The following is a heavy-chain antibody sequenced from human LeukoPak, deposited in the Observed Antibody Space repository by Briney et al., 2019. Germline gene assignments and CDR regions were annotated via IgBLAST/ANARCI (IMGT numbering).Heavy chain of an antibody. D-gene: IGHD6-6*01. V-gene: IGHV4-34*01. J-gene: IGHJ5*02. CDR2: INHSGST. CDR1: GGSISSYY. Sequence: SETLSLTCTVSGGSISSYYWSWIRQPPGKGLEWIGEINHSGSTNYNPSLKSRVTISVDTSKNQFSLKLSSVTAADTAVYYCARVIGYSSSPNWFDPWGQGTLVTVSS. CDR3: ARVIGYSSSPNWFDP.